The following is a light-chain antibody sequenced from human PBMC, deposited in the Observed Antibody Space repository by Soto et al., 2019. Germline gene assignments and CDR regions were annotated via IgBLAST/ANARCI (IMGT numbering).Light chain of an antibody. V-gene: IGKV3-11*01. CDR1: QTVTSY. J-gene: IGKJ3*01. Sequence: ETVLTQSPHTLSLSPGERATLSCRASQTVTSYLAWYQQKPGQAPRLLIYDASNRATGVPARFSGSGSGTDFTLTITSLEPEDFAVYYCQQRSIFGPGTRVDIK. CDR3: QQRSI. CDR2: DAS.